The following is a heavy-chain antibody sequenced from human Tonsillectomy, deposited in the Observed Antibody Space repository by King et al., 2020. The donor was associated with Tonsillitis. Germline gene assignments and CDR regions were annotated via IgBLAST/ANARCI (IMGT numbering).Heavy chain of an antibody. CDR3: ATPFDWFLLAAS. CDR1: GFTFSRYE. D-gene: IGHD3-9*01. J-gene: IGHJ5*02. V-gene: IGHV3-48*03. CDR2: ISSSGNTI. Sequence: VQLVESGGGLVQPGGSLRLSCAASGFTFSRYEMHWVRQAPGKGLEWVSYISSSGNTIYYADSVRGRFTISRDNAKNSLYLQMNSLRAEDTAVYYCATPFDWFLLAASWGQGTLVPVSS.